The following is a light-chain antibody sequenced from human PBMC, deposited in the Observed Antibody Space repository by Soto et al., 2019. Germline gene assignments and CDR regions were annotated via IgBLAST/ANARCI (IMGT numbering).Light chain of an antibody. V-gene: IGKV1-5*03. J-gene: IGKJ1*01. CDR2: KAS. CDR1: QTISSW. Sequence: DIQMTQAPSTLSGSLGDRVTITCRASQTISSWLAWYQQKPGKAPKLLIYKASNLKSGVPSRFSGSGSRTEFTLTISSLQPDDFATYYCKHYNSYSEAFGQGTKGDIK. CDR3: KHYNSYSEA.